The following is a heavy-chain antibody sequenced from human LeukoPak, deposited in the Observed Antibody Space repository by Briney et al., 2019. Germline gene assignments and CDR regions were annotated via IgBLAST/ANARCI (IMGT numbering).Heavy chain of an antibody. CDR1: GFIFSDYS. J-gene: IGHJ4*02. V-gene: IGHV3-30-3*01. CDR3: ARERHSGISDGYFDD. Sequence: GGSLRLSCTASGFIFSDYSMHWVRQAPGKGLEWVAGITYGGSNQYYADSVRRRFTICSNDYNKKLHLQINSLRGDDTAVSYCARERHSGISDGYFDDWGPGNLVTVSS. D-gene: IGHD1-26*01. CDR2: ITYGGSNQ.